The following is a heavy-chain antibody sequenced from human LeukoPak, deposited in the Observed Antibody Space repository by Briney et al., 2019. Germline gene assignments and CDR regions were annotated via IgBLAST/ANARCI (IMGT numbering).Heavy chain of an antibody. CDR3: VRGSPKAGTMTTLFDS. CDR1: GFTFSDYW. V-gene: IGHV3-74*01. D-gene: IGHD4-17*01. J-gene: IGHJ4*02. Sequence: GGSLRLSCAVSGFTFSDYWMHWVRQTPTNGLVWVLRVNSDGSSTNYADSVKGRFIIFRDDAKNTLSLQMNSLRSEDTAVYYCVRGSPKAGTMTTLFDSWGQGTLVTVSS. CDR2: VNSDGSST.